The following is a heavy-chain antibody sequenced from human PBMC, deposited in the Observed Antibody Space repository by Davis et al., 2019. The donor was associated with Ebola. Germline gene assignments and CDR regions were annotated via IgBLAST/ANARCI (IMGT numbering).Heavy chain of an antibody. Sequence: GESLKISCAASGFTFSSYAMNWVRQAPGKRLEWVSYISSSSSTIYYADSVKGRFTISRDNAKNSLYLQMNSLRDEDTAVYYCARAKDAYYDFWSGYPFGSGMDVWGQGTTVTVSS. J-gene: IGHJ6*02. V-gene: IGHV3-48*02. CDR1: GFTFSSYA. D-gene: IGHD3-3*01. CDR3: ARAKDAYYDFWSGYPFGSGMDV. CDR2: ISSSSSTI.